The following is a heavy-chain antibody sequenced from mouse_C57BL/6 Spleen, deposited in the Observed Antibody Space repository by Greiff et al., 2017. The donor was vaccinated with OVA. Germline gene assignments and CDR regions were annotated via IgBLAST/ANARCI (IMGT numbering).Heavy chain of an antibody. J-gene: IGHJ2*01. Sequence: QVQLQQSGAELVKPGASVKLSCPASGSPFPESTLHWVQQRSGQGLEWIGWFYPGSGSIKYNEKFKDKATLTADKSSSTVYMELSRLTSEDSAVYFCARHERDYYGSSSYFDYWGQGTTLTVSS. D-gene: IGHD1-1*01. CDR2: FYPGSGSI. CDR3: ARHERDYYGSSSYFDY. CDR1: GSPFPEST. V-gene: IGHV1-62-2*01.